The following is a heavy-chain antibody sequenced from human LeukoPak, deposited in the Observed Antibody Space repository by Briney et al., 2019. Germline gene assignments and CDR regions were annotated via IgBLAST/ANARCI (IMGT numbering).Heavy chain of an antibody. CDR3: ARGQVTMVRGVRSGTDV. V-gene: IGHV3-30-3*01. D-gene: IGHD3-10*01. CDR1: GFTFSSYA. Sequence: GGSLRLSCAASGFTFSSYAMHWVRQAPGKGLEWVAVISYDGSNKYYADSVKGRFTISRDNSKNTLYLQMNSLRAEDTAVYYCARGQVTMVRGVRSGTDVWGQGTTVTVSS. J-gene: IGHJ6*02. CDR2: ISYDGSNK.